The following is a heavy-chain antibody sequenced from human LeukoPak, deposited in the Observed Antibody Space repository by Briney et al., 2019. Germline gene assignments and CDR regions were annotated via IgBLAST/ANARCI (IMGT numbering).Heavy chain of an antibody. CDR3: ARVRPTVAVAGTFWFDP. Sequence: SETLSLTCTVPGGSISSYYWSWIRQPPGKGLEWIGYIYYSGSTNYNPSLKSRVTISVDTSKNQFSLKLSSVTAADTAVYYCARVRPTVAVAGTFWFDPWGQGTLVTVSS. CDR1: GGSISSYY. J-gene: IGHJ5*02. V-gene: IGHV4-59*01. D-gene: IGHD6-19*01. CDR2: IYYSGST.